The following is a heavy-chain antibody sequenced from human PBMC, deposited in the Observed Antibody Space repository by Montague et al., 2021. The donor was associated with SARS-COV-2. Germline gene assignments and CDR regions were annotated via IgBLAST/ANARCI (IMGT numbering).Heavy chain of an antibody. CDR1: GDSISNSYYY. CDR2: IYYSGSI. Sequence: SETLSLTCIVSGDSISNSYYYWDWIRQPPGKGLEWIGTIYYSGSIYYNPSLKSRLTISLDTSRNQFSLRLTSVTAADTAVYYCARHSRAIRWAWGNSRNPHRGQGTLVTVSS. D-gene: IGHD3-16*01. V-gene: IGHV4-39*01. J-gene: IGHJ4*02. CDR3: ARHSRAIRWAWGNSRNPH.